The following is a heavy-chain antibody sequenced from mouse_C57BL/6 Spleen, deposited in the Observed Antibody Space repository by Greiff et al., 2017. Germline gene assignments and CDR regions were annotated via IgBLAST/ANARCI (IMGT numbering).Heavy chain of an antibody. CDR3: ARPTFSYWYFDV. CDR1: GYTFTSYW. CDR2: IDPSASYT. V-gene: IGHV1-69*01. Sequence: VQLQQPGAELVMPGASVKLSCKASGYTFTSYWMHWVKQRPGQGLEWIGEIDPSASYTNYNQKFKGKSTLTVDKSSSTAYMQLSSLTSEDSAVYYCARPTFSYWYFDVWGTGTTVTVSS. D-gene: IGHD2-10*01. J-gene: IGHJ1*03.